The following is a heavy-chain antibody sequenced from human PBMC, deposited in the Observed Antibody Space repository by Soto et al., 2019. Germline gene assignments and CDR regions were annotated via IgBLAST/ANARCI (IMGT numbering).Heavy chain of an antibody. V-gene: IGHV4-39*01. CDR3: ASGIAARPSWFDP. J-gene: IGHJ5*02. Sequence: PSETLSLTCTVSGGSIGSSSYYWGWIRQPPGKGLEWIGSIYYSGSTYYNPSLKSRVTISVDTSKNQFSLKLSSVTAADTAVYYCASGIAARPSWFDPWGQGTLVTV. CDR1: GGSIGSSSYY. D-gene: IGHD6-6*01. CDR2: IYYSGST.